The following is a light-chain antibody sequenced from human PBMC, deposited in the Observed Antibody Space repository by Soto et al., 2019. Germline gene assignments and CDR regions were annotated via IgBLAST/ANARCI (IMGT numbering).Light chain of an antibody. V-gene: IGKV3-20*01. J-gene: IGKJ3*01. Sequence: EIVLTQSPGTLSLSPGESVTLSCRASQSVSSSHLAWYQQKTGQAPRLLIYGASSRATGIPDRFSGSGSGTDLNLTISRLEPEDFAVYYCRKYGSSPLTCGPGTKVDIK. CDR1: QSVSSSH. CDR3: RKYGSSPLT. CDR2: GAS.